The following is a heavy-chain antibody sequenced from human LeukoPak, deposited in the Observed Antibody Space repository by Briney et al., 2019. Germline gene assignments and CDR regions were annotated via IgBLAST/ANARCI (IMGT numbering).Heavy chain of an antibody. J-gene: IGHJ5*02. CDR2: IKQDGSEK. D-gene: IGHD3-10*01. CDR3: ARELDYYGSGSNPFDP. V-gene: IGHV3-7*03. CDR1: GFTFSSYW. Sequence: GGSLRLSCAASGFTFSSYWMSWVRQAPGKGLEWVANIKQDGSEKYYVDSVKGRFTISRDNAKNSLYLQMNSPRAEDTAVYYCARELDYYGSGSNPFDPWGQGTLVTVSS.